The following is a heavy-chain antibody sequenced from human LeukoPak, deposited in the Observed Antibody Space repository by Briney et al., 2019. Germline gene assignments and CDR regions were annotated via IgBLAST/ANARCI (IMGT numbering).Heavy chain of an antibody. CDR2: IYYSGST. J-gene: IGHJ5*02. D-gene: IGHD2-2*01. CDR3: ATYCTSTSCYRGMDP. Sequence: PSETLSLTCTVSGGSISSSSYYWGWIRQPPGKGLEWIGSIYYSGSTYYNPSLKSRVTISVDTSKNQFSLKLSSVTAADTAVYYCATYCTSTSCYRGMDPWGQGTLVTVSS. V-gene: IGHV4-39*07. CDR1: GGSISSSSYY.